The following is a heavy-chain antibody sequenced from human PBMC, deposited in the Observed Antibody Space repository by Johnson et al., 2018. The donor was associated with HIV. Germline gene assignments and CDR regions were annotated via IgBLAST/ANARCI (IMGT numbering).Heavy chain of an antibody. V-gene: IGHV3-33*06. CDR1: GFTFGSYW. D-gene: IGHD2-21*01. CDR2: IWCGGSNK. Sequence: QVQLVESGGGLVQPGGSLRLSCAASGFTFGSYWMSWVRQAPGKGLECEALIWCGGSNKYNADSVKGRFTISRDNSKNTLYLQMNSLRAEDTAVYYCAKGDPVEGDVDDAFDIWGQGTMVTVSS. J-gene: IGHJ3*02. CDR3: AKGDPVEGDVDDAFDI.